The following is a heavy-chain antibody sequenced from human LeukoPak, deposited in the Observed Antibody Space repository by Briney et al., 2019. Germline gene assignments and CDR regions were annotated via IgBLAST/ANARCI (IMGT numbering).Heavy chain of an antibody. V-gene: IGHV3-15*01. CDR2: IKSKTDGGTT. CDR3: TTGLTDDILTGYYNHDAFDI. Sequence: GGSLRLSCAASGFTFSNAWMSWVRQAPGKGLEWVGRIKSKTDGGTTDYAAPVKGRFTISRDDSKNTLYLQMNSLKTEDTAVYYCTTGLTDDILTGYYNHDAFDIWGQGTMVTVSS. J-gene: IGHJ3*02. D-gene: IGHD3-9*01. CDR1: GFTFSNAW.